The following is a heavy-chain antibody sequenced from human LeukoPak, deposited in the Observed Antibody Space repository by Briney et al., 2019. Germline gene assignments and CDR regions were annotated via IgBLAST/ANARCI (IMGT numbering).Heavy chain of an antibody. V-gene: IGHV3-30*02. CDR2: IRYDGSDK. Sequence: GGSLRLSCAASGFIFSSYGMHWVRQAPGKGLEWVAFIRYDGSDKYYADSVKGRFTISRDNAKNSLCLQMNSLRAEDTAVYYCARDVSLRNYYDSSNDYWGQGTLVTVSS. J-gene: IGHJ4*02. D-gene: IGHD3-22*01. CDR1: GFIFSSYG. CDR3: ARDVSLRNYYDSSNDY.